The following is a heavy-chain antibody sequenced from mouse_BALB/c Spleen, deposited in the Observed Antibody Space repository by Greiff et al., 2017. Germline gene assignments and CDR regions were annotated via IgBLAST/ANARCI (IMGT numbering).Heavy chain of an antibody. CDR3: ARAYDFYYAMDY. V-gene: IGHV2-6-7*01. J-gene: IGHJ4*01. D-gene: IGHD2-4*01. CDR2: IGGDGSR. Sequence: QVQLKESGPGLVAPSQSLSITCTVSGFSLTGYGVNWVRQPPGKGLEGRGMIGGDGSRDYNSALKSRLSISKDNSKSQVFLKMNSLQTDDTARYYCARAYDFYYAMDYCVHKTSVTISS. CDR1: GFSLTGYG.